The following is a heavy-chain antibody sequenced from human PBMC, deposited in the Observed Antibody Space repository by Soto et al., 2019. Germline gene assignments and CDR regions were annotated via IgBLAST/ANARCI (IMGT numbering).Heavy chain of an antibody. D-gene: IGHD1-1*01. V-gene: IGHV3-30*18. Sequence: QVQLVESGGGVVQPGRSLRLSCAASGFTFSSYGMHWVRQAPGKGLEWVAVISYDGSNKYYADSVKGRFTISRDNSKNTLYLQMNSLRAEDTAVYYCAKIRHNWNRYYYGMDVWGQGTTVTVSS. CDR3: AKIRHNWNRYYYGMDV. CDR1: GFTFSSYG. J-gene: IGHJ6*02. CDR2: ISYDGSNK.